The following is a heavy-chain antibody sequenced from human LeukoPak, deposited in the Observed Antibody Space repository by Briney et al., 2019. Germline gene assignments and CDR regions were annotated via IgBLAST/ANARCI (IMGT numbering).Heavy chain of an antibody. V-gene: IGHV3-48*03. D-gene: IGHD2-2*01. J-gene: IGHJ6*03. CDR3: ARSQGGYQLSFYYYYMDV. Sequence: GGSLRLSCAASGFTFSSYEMNWVRQAPGKGLEWVSYISSSGSTIYYADSVKGRFTISRDNAKNSLYLQMNSLRAEDTAVYYCARSQGGYQLSFYYYYMDVWGKGTTVTVSS. CDR2: ISSSGSTI. CDR1: GFTFSSYE.